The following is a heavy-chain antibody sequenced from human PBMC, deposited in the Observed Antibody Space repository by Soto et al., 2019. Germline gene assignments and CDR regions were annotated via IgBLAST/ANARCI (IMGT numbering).Heavy chain of an antibody. V-gene: IGHV3-72*01. CDR3: ARGAIAAGYFDY. J-gene: IGHJ4*02. CDR2: TRNKANSYTT. CDR1: GFTFSDHY. Sequence: GGSLRLSCAASGFTFSDHYMDWVRQAPGKGLEWVGRTRNKANSYTTEYAASVKGRFTISRDDSKNSLYLQMNSLKTEDTAVYYCARGAIAAGYFDYWGQGTLVTVSS. D-gene: IGHD6-25*01.